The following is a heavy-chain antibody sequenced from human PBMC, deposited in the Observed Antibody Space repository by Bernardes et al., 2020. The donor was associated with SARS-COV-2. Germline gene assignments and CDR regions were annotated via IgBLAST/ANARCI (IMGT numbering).Heavy chain of an antibody. D-gene: IGHD4-17*01. CDR3: ARQHDYGDLDWDY. CDR2: IDPSDSYT. V-gene: IGHV5-10-1*01. J-gene: IGHJ4*02. CDR1: GYTFTNYW. Sequence: GESLKISCKGSGYTFTNYWISWVRQMPGKGLEWMGRIDPSDSYTNSSPSFQGHVTISADKSISTAYLQWSSLKASDTAMYYCARQHDYGDLDWDYWGQGTLVTVSS.